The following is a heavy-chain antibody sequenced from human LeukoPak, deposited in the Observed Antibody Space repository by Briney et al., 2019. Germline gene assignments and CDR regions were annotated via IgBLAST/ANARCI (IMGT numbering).Heavy chain of an antibody. J-gene: IGHJ4*02. CDR2: ISTFNGNT. D-gene: IGHD6-19*01. V-gene: IGHV1-18*01. CDR1: GYTFTNYG. Sequence: ASVKVSCKASGYTFTNYGISWVRQAPGQGLEWMGWISTFNGNTNYAQKLQGRVTMTTDTSTTTAYMELRSLRSDDTAVYYRAKGARSSGLFDYWGQGTLVTVSS. CDR3: AKGARSSGLFDY.